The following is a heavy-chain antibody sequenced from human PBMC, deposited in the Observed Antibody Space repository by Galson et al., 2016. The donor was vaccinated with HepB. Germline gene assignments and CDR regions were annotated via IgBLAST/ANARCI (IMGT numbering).Heavy chain of an antibody. J-gene: IGHJ4*02. CDR2: IWYDGSNK. Sequence: SLRLSCAASGFTLSSYGMPWVRQAPGKGLEWVALIWYDGSNKSYSDSVKGRCTISRDNSKNTLYLQMNSLRAEDTAVYYCAREDSTIAAASFNYWGQGTLVTVSS. V-gene: IGHV3-33*01. D-gene: IGHD6-13*01. CDR3: AREDSTIAAASFNY. CDR1: GFTLSSYG.